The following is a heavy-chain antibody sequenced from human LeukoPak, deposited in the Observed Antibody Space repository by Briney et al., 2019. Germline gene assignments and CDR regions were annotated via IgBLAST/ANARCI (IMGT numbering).Heavy chain of an antibody. CDR3: ATYPPSYYYYGMDV. Sequence: GASVKVSCKASGYTFTSYGISWVRQAPGQGLEWMGWISAYNGNTNYAQKLQGRVTMTTDTSTSTAYMELRSLRSEDTAVYYCATYPPSYYYYGMDVWGQGTTVTVSS. V-gene: IGHV1-18*01. J-gene: IGHJ6*02. CDR1: GYTFTSYG. D-gene: IGHD2-21*01. CDR2: ISAYNGNT.